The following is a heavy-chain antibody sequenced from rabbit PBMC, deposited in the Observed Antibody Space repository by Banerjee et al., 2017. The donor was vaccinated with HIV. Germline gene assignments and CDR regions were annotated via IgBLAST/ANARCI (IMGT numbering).Heavy chain of an antibody. CDR2: INAGNGNNT. D-gene: IGHD8-1*01. Sequence: QEQLEESGGDLVKPEGSLTLTCTASGFSFSNKYVMCWVRQAPGKGLEWIACINAGNGNNTCYASGAKGRFTISKTSSTTVTLQMTSLTAADTATYFCARDLGGSSDLWGPGTLVTVS. CDR3: ARDLGGSSDL. J-gene: IGHJ6*01. V-gene: IGHV1S45*01. CDR1: GFSFSNKYV.